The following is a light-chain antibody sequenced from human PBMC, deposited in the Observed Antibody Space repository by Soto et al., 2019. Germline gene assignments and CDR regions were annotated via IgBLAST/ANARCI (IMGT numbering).Light chain of an antibody. V-gene: IGKV3-15*01. J-gene: IGKJ2*01. CDR3: QQYNNWPHT. Sequence: EIVMTHSPATLSVSPVERAALSCRASQSVSSKLAWFQQKPGQAPSLLIYYVSTRATGVPVRFSGSGSGTEFTLTINSLQSEDFAVYYCQQYNNWPHTFGQGTKVDI. CDR1: QSVSSK. CDR2: YVS.